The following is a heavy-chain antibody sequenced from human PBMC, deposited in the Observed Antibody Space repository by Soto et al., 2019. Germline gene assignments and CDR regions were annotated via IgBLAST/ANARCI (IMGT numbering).Heavy chain of an antibody. D-gene: IGHD6-13*01. CDR3: AKDKGSSWYSFDY. CDR1: GFSFDDYA. CDR2: MSWNSDSI. Sequence: EVQLVESGGDLVQPGRSLRLSCAASGFSFDDYAMHWVRQAPGKGLEWVSGMSWNSDSIGYADSVKGRFTISRDDAKNSLYLQMNSLRVEDTALYYCAKDKGSSWYSFDYWGQGTLVIVSS. J-gene: IGHJ4*02. V-gene: IGHV3-9*01.